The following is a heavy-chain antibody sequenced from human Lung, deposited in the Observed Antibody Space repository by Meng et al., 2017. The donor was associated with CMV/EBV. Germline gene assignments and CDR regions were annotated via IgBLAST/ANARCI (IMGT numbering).Heavy chain of an antibody. V-gene: IGHV4-39*01. Sequence: SETLSLXCTVSGGSISSSSHYWGWIRQPPGKGLEWIATIYYNGGTSYNPSLKSRVTISLDTSKNQFSLKLNSVTAADTAVYYCATTSSGWFNYFDSWGQGNXVNGAS. J-gene: IGHJ4*02. CDR1: GGSISSSSHY. D-gene: IGHD6-19*01. CDR2: IYYNGGT. CDR3: ATTSSGWFNYFDS.